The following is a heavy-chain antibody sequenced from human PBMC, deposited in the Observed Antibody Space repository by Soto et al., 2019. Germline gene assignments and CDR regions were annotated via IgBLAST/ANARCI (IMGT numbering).Heavy chain of an antibody. D-gene: IGHD6-13*01. V-gene: IGHV3-30*03. CDR1: VFTFISDG. CDR3: AREKERIAADGVSSLSGMDV. Sequence: PGGSLRLSCAASVFTFISDGMHWVRQAPAKGLEWLAVISYDGSNKYYADSVKCLFTISRDNSKNTLYRQRSNLSADDTSGDDYAREKERIAADGVSSLSGMDVWGQGTTVTVSS. J-gene: IGHJ6*02. CDR2: ISYDGSNK.